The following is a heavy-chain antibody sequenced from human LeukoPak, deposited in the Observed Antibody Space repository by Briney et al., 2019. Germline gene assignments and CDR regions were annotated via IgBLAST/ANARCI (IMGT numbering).Heavy chain of an antibody. J-gene: IGHJ4*02. CDR2: INPNSGGT. CDR3: ARGPARMITFGGVIDPIGY. Sequence: ASVKVSCKASGYTFTGYYVHWVRQAPGQGLEWMGWINPNSGGTNYAQKFQGRVTMTRDTSISTAYMELSRLRSDDTAVYYCARGPARMITFGGVIDPIGYWGQGTLVTVSS. CDR1: GYTFTGYY. D-gene: IGHD3-16*02. V-gene: IGHV1-2*02.